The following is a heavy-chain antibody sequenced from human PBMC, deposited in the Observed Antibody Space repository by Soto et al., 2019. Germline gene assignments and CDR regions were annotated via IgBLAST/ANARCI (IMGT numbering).Heavy chain of an antibody. J-gene: IGHJ4*02. CDR2: TRNKANSYTT. Sequence: LRLSCAASGFSFSDHYMDWVRQAPGKGLEWVGRTRNKANSYTTEYAASVKGRFTISRDDSRNSLYLQMNRLKTEDTAVYYCASVRKWEINNWGQGTQATVSS. V-gene: IGHV3-72*01. CDR3: ASVRKWEINN. CDR1: GFSFSDHY. D-gene: IGHD1-26*01.